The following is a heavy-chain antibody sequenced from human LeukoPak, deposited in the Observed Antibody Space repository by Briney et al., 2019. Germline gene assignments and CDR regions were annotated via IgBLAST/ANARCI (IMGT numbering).Heavy chain of an antibody. CDR3: ARDRPGSYWYFDL. D-gene: IGHD3-10*01. CDR2: IYYLGST. CDR1: GGSISSYY. V-gene: IGHV4-59*01. Sequence: SETLSLTCTVSGGSISSYYWSWIRQPPGKGLEWVGHIYYLGSTDYNPSLKSRVTISIDTSKNYFSLKLNSVIAADTAVYYCARDRPGSYWYFDLWGRGTLVTVSS. J-gene: IGHJ2*01.